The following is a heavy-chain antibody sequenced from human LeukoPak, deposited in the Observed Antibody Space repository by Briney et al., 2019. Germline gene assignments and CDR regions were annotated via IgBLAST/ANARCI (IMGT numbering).Heavy chain of an antibody. D-gene: IGHD3-10*01. CDR2: ISYDGSNK. V-gene: IGHV3-30-3*01. Sequence: PGGSLRLSCAASGFTFSSYAMHWVRQAPGKGLEWVAVISYDGSNKYYADSVKGRFTISRDNSKNTLYLQMNSLRAEDTAVYYCARDRADYGKPTDYWGQGTLVTVSS. CDR1: GFTFSSYA. CDR3: ARDRADYGKPTDY. J-gene: IGHJ4*02.